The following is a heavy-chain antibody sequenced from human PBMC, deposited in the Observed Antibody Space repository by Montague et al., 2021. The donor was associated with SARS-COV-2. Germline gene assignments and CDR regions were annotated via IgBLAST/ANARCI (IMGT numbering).Heavy chain of an antibody. J-gene: IGHJ4*02. D-gene: IGHD2-8*01. Sequence: SETLSLTCTVSGGSISSSSYYWGWIRQPPGKGLEWIGNIYYSGSTYYNSSLQSRVTISVDTSKNQFSLRLRSVTAADTSVYYCARQSRFCPNALCYAFAYWGQGTLVPVSS. CDR1: GGSISSSSYY. CDR2: IYYSGST. V-gene: IGHV4-39*01. CDR3: ARQSRFCPNALCYAFAY.